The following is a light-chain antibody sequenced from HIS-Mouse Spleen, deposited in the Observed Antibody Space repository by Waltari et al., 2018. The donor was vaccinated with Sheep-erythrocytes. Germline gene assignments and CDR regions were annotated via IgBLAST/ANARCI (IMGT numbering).Light chain of an antibody. Sequence: QSALTQPASVSGSPGQSLTLSCTGTSSDVGGYNYVSWYQQHPGQAPKLMIYDVSKRPSGVPDRFSGSKSGNTASLTISGLQAEDEADYYCCSYTSSSTPVVFGGGTKLTVL. V-gene: IGLV2-14*01. CDR2: DVS. CDR3: CSYTSSSTPVV. J-gene: IGLJ2*01. CDR1: SSDVGGYNY.